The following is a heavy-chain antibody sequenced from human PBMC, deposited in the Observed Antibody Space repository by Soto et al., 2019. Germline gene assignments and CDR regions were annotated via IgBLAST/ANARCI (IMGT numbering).Heavy chain of an antibody. CDR3: ARDKNGSGSYYYYGMDV. D-gene: IGHD3-10*01. CDR1: GGSISSGDYY. Sequence: SETLSLTCTVSGGSISSGDYYWSWIRQPPGKGLEWIGYIYYSGSTYYNPSLKSRVTISVDTSKNQFSLKLSSVTAADTAVYYCARDKNGSGSYYYYGMDVWGQGTTVTVS. J-gene: IGHJ6*02. CDR2: IYYSGST. V-gene: IGHV4-30-4*01.